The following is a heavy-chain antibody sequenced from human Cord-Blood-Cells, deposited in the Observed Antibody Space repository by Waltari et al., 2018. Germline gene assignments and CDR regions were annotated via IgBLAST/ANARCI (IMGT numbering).Heavy chain of an antibody. Sequence: QVQLQESGPGLVKPSETLSLPCTVSGGPISSYYLSWIRQPPGKGLEWIGYIYYSGSTNYNPALKSRVTISVDTSKNQFSLKLSSVTAADTAVYYCARHPRYSGSINWFDPWGQGTLVTVSS. D-gene: IGHD1-26*01. CDR1: GGPISSYY. J-gene: IGHJ5*02. V-gene: IGHV4-59*08. CDR2: IYYSGST. CDR3: ARHPRYSGSINWFDP.